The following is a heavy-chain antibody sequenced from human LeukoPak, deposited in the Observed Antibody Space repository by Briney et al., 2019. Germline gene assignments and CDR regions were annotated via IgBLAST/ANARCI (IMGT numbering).Heavy chain of an antibody. Sequence: NPAETMFLSCTVSSGSISSNNYYWGRVRQPPGKGLEWIGSVSYSGSTYYNPSLRSRVTISVDTSKNQFSLKVRSVTVADTAFYYCASQSGYYKNCLDPWGQGTLVPDPS. D-gene: IGHD3-3*01. CDR2: VSYSGST. CDR3: ASQSGYYKNCLDP. V-gene: IGHV4-39*01. CDR1: SGSISSNNYY. J-gene: IGHJ5*02.